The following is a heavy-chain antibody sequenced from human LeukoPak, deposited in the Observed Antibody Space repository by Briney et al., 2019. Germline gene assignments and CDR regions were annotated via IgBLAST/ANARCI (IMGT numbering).Heavy chain of an antibody. CDR3: ARGLVLPLIRDVRWFDP. Sequence: ASVKVSCKASGYTFTSYDINWVRQATGQGLEWMGWMNPNSGNTGYAQKFQGRVTMTRNTSISTAYMELSSLRSEDTAVYYCARGLVLPLIRDVRWFDPWGQGTLVTVSS. J-gene: IGHJ5*02. D-gene: IGHD2-21*01. V-gene: IGHV1-8*01. CDR2: MNPNSGNT. CDR1: GYTFTSYD.